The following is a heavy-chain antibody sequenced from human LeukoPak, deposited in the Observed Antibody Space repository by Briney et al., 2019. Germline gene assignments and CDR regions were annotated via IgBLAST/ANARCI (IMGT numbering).Heavy chain of an antibody. Sequence: PSETLSLTCTVTVGSISRYYWSWIRQPAPKALEWIGRIYTSGSTTYNPSLQSRVTMSVDTSKPQFSVKLSSVTAADTAVYYCARGSEVGYGDYEGFDHRGQGTLVTVSS. J-gene: IGHJ4*02. V-gene: IGHV4-4*07. CDR2: IYTSGST. CDR3: ARGSEVGYGDYEGFDH. CDR1: VGSISRYY. D-gene: IGHD4-17*01.